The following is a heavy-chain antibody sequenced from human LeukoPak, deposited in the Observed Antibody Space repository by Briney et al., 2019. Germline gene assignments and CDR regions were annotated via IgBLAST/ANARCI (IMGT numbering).Heavy chain of an antibody. CDR2: IYYSGST. Sequence: SQTLSLTCTVSGGSISSGDYYWSWIRQPPGKGLEWIGYIYYSGSTYYNPSLKSRVTISVDTSKNQFSLKLSSVTAADTAVYYCARAPRLVATIYYFDYWGQGTLVTVSS. J-gene: IGHJ4*02. V-gene: IGHV4-30-4*01. CDR3: ARAPRLVATIYYFDY. CDR1: GGSISSGDYY. D-gene: IGHD5-12*01.